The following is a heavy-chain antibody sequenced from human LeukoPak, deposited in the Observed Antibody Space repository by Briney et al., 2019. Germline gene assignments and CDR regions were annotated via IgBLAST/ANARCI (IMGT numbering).Heavy chain of an antibody. D-gene: IGHD1-26*01. CDR3: AKSDAGIVGATFDY. J-gene: IGHJ4*02. CDR2: ISRSGGST. V-gene: IGHV3-23*01. Sequence: PGGSLRLSCAASGFTFSSYAMSWVRQAPGKGLEWVSAISRSGGSTYYADSVKGRFTISRDNSKNTLYLQMNSLRAEDTAVYYCAKSDAGIVGATFDYWGQGTLVTVSS. CDR1: GFTFSSYA.